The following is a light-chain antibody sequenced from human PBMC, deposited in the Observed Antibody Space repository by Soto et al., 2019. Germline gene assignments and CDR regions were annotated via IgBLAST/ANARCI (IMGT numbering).Light chain of an antibody. V-gene: IGKV3-11*01. CDR1: QSVSSY. CDR3: QQRSNWPSIT. CDR2: DAS. Sequence: EIVLTQSPATLALSPGERATLSCRANQSVSSYLAWYQQKPGQAPRLLISDASNRAPGIPVRFSGSGFGTDFTLTISSLEAEDSAVYYCQQRSNWPSITFGQGTRLEN. J-gene: IGKJ5*01.